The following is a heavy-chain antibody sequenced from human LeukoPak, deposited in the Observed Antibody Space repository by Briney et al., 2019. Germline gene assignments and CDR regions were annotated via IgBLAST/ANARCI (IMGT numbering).Heavy chain of an antibody. V-gene: IGHV1-3*01. D-gene: IGHD6-13*01. CDR1: GYTFTSYA. CDR2: INAGNGNT. J-gene: IGHJ4*02. Sequence: ASVKVSCKASGYTFTSYAMHWVRQAPGQRLEWMGWINAGNGNTKYSQKFQGRVTITADKSTSTAYMELSSLRSEDTAVYYCARGSGPYSSSWYGPAYWGQGTLVTVSS. CDR3: ARGSGPYSSSWYGPAY.